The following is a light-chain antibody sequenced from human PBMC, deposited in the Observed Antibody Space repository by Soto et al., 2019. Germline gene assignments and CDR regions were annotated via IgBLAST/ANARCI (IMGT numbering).Light chain of an antibody. Sequence: MQVTESSFSLSSSVGDRVTITCRASQDIRKDLAWYQQKPGKAPQILIYGASTLQTGLASRFSGSGSATDFTLNISSLQPEDSAAYYCLQYYNYPFTFGQGTKVDIK. J-gene: IGKJ2*01. V-gene: IGKV1-6*01. CDR2: GAS. CDR3: LQYYNYPFT. CDR1: QDIRKD.